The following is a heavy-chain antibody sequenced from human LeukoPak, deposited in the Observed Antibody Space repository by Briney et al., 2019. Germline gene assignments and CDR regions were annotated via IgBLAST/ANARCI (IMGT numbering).Heavy chain of an antibody. CDR3: ARGPYPYYFDY. CDR2: IGTAGDT. CDR1: GFTFSSYD. J-gene: IGHJ4*02. V-gene: IGHV3-13*01. D-gene: IGHD2-2*01. Sequence: GGSLRLSCAASGFTFSSYDMHWVRHATGKGLEWVSAIGTAGDTYYPGSVKGRFTISIENAKNSLYLQMNSLRAGDTAVYYCARGPYPYYFDYWGQGTLVTVSS.